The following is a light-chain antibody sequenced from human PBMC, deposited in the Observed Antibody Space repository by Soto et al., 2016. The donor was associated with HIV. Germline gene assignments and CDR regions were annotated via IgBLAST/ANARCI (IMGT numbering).Light chain of an antibody. CDR2: DDT. CDR3: QVWDRSSDHVV. V-gene: IGLV3-21*04. Sequence: SYVVTQPPSVSVAPGKTASITCGGDNVGSQSVHWHQQRPGQAPVMVIFDDTDRPSGIPDRFSGSKSGNTVTLSINRVEAGDEADYYCQVWDRSSDHVVFGGGTKLSVL. J-gene: IGLJ2*01. CDR1: NVGSQS.